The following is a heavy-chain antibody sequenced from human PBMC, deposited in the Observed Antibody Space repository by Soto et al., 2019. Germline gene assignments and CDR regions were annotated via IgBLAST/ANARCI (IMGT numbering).Heavy chain of an antibody. D-gene: IGHD3-16*01. CDR1: GFNFDNYG. Sequence: RRLSCQASGFNFDNYGMHWVRQAPGKGLEWVAVITYDGSFQYYADSVKGRFTISRDNSKITLSLHLNTLKPEDTAVYNCAKDRVRGNFYTPIALWGQGTLVTVSS. V-gene: IGHV3-30*18. CDR2: ITYDGSFQ. J-gene: IGHJ4*02. CDR3: AKDRVRGNFYTPIAL.